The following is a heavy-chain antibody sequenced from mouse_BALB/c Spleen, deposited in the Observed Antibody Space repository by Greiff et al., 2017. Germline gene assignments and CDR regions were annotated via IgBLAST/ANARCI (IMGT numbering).Heavy chain of an antibody. CDR3: TRSPITTVGEYYFDY. Sequence: EVQVVESGGGLVKPGGSLKLSCAASGFTFSSYTMSWVRQTPEKRLEWVATISSGGSYTDYPDSVKGRFTISRDNAKNTLYLQMSSLKSEDTAMYYCTRSPITTVGEYYFDYWGQGTTLTVSS. D-gene: IGHD1-1*01. CDR1: GFTFSSYT. CDR2: ISSGGSYT. J-gene: IGHJ2*01. V-gene: IGHV5-6-4*01.